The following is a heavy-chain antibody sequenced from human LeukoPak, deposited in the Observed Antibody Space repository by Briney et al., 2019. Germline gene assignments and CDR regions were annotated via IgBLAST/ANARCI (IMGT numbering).Heavy chain of an antibody. J-gene: IGHJ5*02. Sequence: ASVKVSCKASGGTFSSYAISWVRQAPGQGLEWMGGIIPIFGTANYAQKFQGRVTITADESTSTAYMELSSLRSEDTAVYYCARVEPAASAAPPRYWFDPWGQGTLVTVSS. CDR2: IIPIFGTA. CDR3: ARVEPAASAAPPRYWFDP. V-gene: IGHV1-69*13. CDR1: GGTFSSYA. D-gene: IGHD2-2*01.